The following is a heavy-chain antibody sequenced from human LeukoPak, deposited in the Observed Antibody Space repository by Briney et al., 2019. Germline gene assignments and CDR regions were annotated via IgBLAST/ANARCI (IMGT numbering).Heavy chain of an antibody. CDR3: AREGSYSRGYYYYGMDV. V-gene: IGHV3-48*04. J-gene: IGHJ6*02. CDR2: ISSSSSTI. CDR1: GFTFSSYS. Sequence: GGSLRLSCAASGFTFSSYSMNWVRQAPGKGLEWVSYISSSSSTIYYADSVKGRFTISRDNAKNSLYLQMNSLRAEDTAVYYCAREGSYSRGYYYYGMDVWGQGTTVTVSS. D-gene: IGHD6-13*01.